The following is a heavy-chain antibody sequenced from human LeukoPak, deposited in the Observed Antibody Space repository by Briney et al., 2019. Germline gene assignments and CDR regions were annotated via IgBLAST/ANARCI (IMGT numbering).Heavy chain of an antibody. CDR1: GFTVSSNY. J-gene: IGHJ4*02. V-gene: IGHV3-23*01. CDR2: ISGSGGST. CDR3: AKIVRYYYDSSGYRGYFDY. Sequence: GGSLRLSCAVSGFTVSSNYMTWVRQAPGKGLEWVSAISGSGGSTYYADSVKGRFTISRDNSKNTLYLQMNSLRAEDTAVYYCAKIVRYYYDSSGYRGYFDYWGQGTLVTVSS. D-gene: IGHD3-22*01.